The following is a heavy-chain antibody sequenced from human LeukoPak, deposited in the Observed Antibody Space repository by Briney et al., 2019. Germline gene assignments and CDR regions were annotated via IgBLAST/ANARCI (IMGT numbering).Heavy chain of an antibody. Sequence: SETLSLTCSVSGGSISTNDYYWDWIRQPPGMGLESIGSIYYSGSTYYNPSLKGRVTISVDTSKNQFSLRLSSVTAADTAVYYCARHRGSSSLFDYWGQGTLVTVSS. V-gene: IGHV4-39*01. D-gene: IGHD6-6*01. CDR2: IYYSGST. J-gene: IGHJ4*02. CDR3: ARHRGSSSLFDY. CDR1: GGSISTNDYY.